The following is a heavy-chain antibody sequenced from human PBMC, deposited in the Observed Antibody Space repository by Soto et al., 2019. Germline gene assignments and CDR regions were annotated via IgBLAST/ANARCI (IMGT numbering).Heavy chain of an antibody. Sequence: PGGSLRLSCAASGFTFSDYYMSWIRQAPGKGLEWVSYISSSGSTIYYADSVKGRFTISRDNAKNSLYLQMNSLRAEDTAVYYCARDLPITAMASYYYYYGMDVWGQGTTVTVS. J-gene: IGHJ6*02. D-gene: IGHD5-18*01. CDR1: GFTFSDYY. CDR2: ISSSGSTI. V-gene: IGHV3-11*01. CDR3: ARDLPITAMASYYYYYGMDV.